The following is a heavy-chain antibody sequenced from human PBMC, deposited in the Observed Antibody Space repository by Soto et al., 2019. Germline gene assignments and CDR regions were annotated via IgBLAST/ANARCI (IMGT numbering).Heavy chain of an antibody. Sequence: QVQLQESGPGLVKPSETLSLTCSVSGDSISRKYWSWLRQPAGGELEWIGRIYTTGATNYNSSLRSRVSMSVDTSKNQFSLRLTSVTAADTAVYFCAMTVIAPSPYLDHWGQGLLVTVSS. J-gene: IGHJ4*02. CDR1: GDSISRKY. D-gene: IGHD4-17*01. CDR3: AMTVIAPSPYLDH. V-gene: IGHV4-4*07. CDR2: IYTTGAT.